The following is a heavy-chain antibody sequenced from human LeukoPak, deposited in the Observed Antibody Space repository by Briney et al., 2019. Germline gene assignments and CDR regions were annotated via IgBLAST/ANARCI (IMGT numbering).Heavy chain of an antibody. Sequence: GGSLRLSRTASGFTFSTYWMSWVRQAPGEGLEWVANIHPEGNEKYHVDSVKGRFTISRDNAKNSLYLQMNSLRAEDTAVYYCARVVAGRYYYMDVWGKGTTVTVSS. D-gene: IGHD2-15*01. CDR2: IHPEGNEK. CDR3: ARVVAGRYYYMDV. CDR1: GFTFSTYW. V-gene: IGHV3-7*01. J-gene: IGHJ6*03.